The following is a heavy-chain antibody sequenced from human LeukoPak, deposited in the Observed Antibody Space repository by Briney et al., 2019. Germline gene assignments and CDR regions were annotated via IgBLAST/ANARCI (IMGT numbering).Heavy chain of an antibody. Sequence: PSETLSLTCTVSGGSITSSGYYWGWIRQPPGKGLEWIGSIYYSGSTFYNPSLKSRVTISVDTSKNQFSLKLSSVTAADTAVYYCANTPYYYYYMDVWGKGTTVTVSS. V-gene: IGHV4-39*07. D-gene: IGHD5-18*01. CDR2: IYYSGST. CDR1: GGSITSSGYY. J-gene: IGHJ6*03. CDR3: ANTPYYYYYMDV.